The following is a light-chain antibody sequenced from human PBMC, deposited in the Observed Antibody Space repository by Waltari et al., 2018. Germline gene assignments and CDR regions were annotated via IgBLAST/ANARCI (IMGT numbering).Light chain of an antibody. CDR1: SSDVGGYNY. V-gene: IGLV2-14*01. CDR3: SSYTSSSTFVV. CDR2: EVS. J-gene: IGLJ2*01. Sequence: QSALTQPASVSGSPGQSITISCTGTSSDVGGYNYVSWYQQHPGKAPKLTIYEVSNRPSGGSNRFSGSKAGNTASLTISGLQAEDEADYYCSSYTSSSTFVVFGGGTKLTVL.